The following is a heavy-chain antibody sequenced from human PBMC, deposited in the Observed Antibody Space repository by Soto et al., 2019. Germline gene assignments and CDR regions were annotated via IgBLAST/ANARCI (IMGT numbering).Heavy chain of an antibody. CDR2: MNPNSGKA. CDR1: GYTFTSYD. J-gene: IGHJ2*01. V-gene: IGHV1-8*01. CDR3: ARGLVAVSATYWYFDL. Sequence: QVQLVQSGAEVKKPGASVKVSCKASGYTFTSYDINWVRQAAGQGLEWIGWMNPNSGKAVYAQKFQGRVTMAGNTSISTAYMELSSLRSDHTAVYFCARGLVAVSATYWYFDLWGRGTLVTVSS. D-gene: IGHD2-15*01.